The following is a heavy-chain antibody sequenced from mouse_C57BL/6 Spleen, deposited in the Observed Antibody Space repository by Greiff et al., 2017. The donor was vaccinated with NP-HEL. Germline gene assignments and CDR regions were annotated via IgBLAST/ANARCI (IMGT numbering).Heavy chain of an antibody. D-gene: IGHD5-1*01. Sequence: EVKVEESGGGLVQPGGSMKLSCAASGFTFSDAWMDWVRQSPEKGLEWVAEIRNKANNHATYYAESVKGRFTISRDDSKSSVYLQMNSVRTEDTGIYYCTNLLDYWGQGTTLTVSS. V-gene: IGHV6-6*01. CDR1: GFTFSDAW. CDR2: IRNKANNHAT. J-gene: IGHJ2*01. CDR3: TNLLDY.